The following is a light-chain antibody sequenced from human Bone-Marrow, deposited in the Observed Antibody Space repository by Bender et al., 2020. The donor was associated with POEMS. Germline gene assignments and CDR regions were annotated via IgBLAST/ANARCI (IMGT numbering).Light chain of an antibody. CDR2: DVS. V-gene: IGLV2-14*03. J-gene: IGLJ2*01. Sequence: QSALTQPASVSGSPGQSISISCTGTGSDVDVYDFVSWYQQHPGKAPKLLIFDVSDRPSGVSHRFSGSNSGNTASLTISGLQAEDEADYYCCSHAGSDNKVVFGGGTKLTVL. CDR1: GSDVDVYDF. CDR3: CSHAGSDNKVV.